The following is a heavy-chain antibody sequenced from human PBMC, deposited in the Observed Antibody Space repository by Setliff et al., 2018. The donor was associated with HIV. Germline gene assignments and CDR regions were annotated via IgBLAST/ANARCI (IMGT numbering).Heavy chain of an antibody. CDR2: INPTGGST. CDR1: GYSFTNHY. J-gene: IGHJ5*02. V-gene: IGHV1-46*01. Sequence: ASVKVSCKPSGYSFTNHYMHWVRQAPGQGLEWMGVINPTGGSTRNTQKFQGRVAMTRDTSTSTVYMELSSLRSEDTAVYYCVKDIPGPAINSGRIKNWFDPWGEGTLVTVSS. CDR3: VKDIPGPAINSGRIKNWFDP. D-gene: IGHD6-19*01.